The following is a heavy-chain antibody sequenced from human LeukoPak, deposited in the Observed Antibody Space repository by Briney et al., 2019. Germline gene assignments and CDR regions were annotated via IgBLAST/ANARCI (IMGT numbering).Heavy chain of an antibody. D-gene: IGHD2-2*01. V-gene: IGHV3-30*02. CDR3: AKLRLGYCSRTSCYGNLEG. CDR1: GFTFSNYG. J-gene: IGHJ4*02. CDR2: IRDDGSNE. Sequence: GGSLRLSCAASGFTFSNYGMHWVRQAPGKGLEWVAFIRDDGSNEYYADSVKGRFTISRDNPKNTLYLQMNSLRAEDTAVYYCAKLRLGYCSRTSCYGNLEGWGQGTLVTVSS.